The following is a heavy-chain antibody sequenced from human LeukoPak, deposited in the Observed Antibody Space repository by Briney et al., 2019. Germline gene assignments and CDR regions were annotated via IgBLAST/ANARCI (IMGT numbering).Heavy chain of an antibody. CDR2: IYYSGST. D-gene: IGHD1-26*01. Sequence: SHTLSLTCTVSGGSLSSGDYYWSWIRQPPRKGLEWIGYIYYSGSTYYNPSLKSRVIISVDTSKNQFSLTLSSVTAADTAVYYCARVMVGATSYFDYWGQGTLVTVSS. CDR3: ARVMVGATSYFDY. V-gene: IGHV4-30-4*01. J-gene: IGHJ4*02. CDR1: GGSLSSGDYY.